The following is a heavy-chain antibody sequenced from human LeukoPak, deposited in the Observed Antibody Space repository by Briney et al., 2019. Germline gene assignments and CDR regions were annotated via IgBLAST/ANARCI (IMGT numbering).Heavy chain of an antibody. J-gene: IGHJ5*02. CDR1: GGSISSYY. CDR3: ARGPLDYYGSGRNWFDP. D-gene: IGHD3-10*01. CDR2: IYTSGST. Sequence: SETLSLTCTVSGGSISSYYWSWIRQPAGKGLEWIGRIYTSGSTNYNPSLKSRVTMSVDTSKNQFSLKLRSVTAADTAVYYCARGPLDYYGSGRNWFDPWGQGTLVTVSS. V-gene: IGHV4-4*07.